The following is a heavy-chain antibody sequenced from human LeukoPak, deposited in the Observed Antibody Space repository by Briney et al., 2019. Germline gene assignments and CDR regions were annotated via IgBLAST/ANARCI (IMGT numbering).Heavy chain of an antibody. CDR2: IYYSGST. J-gene: IGHJ5*02. Sequence: SETLSLTCTVSGSSISSYYWSWIRQPPGKGLEWIGYIYYSGSTNYNPSLKSRVTISVDTSKNQFSLKLSSVTAADTAVYYCARGHTVIVPAAIGVGWFDPWGQGTLVTVSS. CDR1: GSSISSYY. CDR3: ARGHTVIVPAAIGVGWFDP. D-gene: IGHD2-2*02. V-gene: IGHV4-59*01.